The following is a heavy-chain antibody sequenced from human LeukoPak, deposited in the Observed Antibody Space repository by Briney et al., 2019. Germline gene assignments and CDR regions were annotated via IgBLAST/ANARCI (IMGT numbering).Heavy chain of an antibody. CDR1: GFTFDDYA. J-gene: IGHJ4*02. CDR2: ISWNSGSI. Sequence: LTGGSLRLSCAASGFTFDDYAMHWVRQAPGKGLEWVSGISWNSGSIDYADSVKGRFTISRDNARNSLYLQMDSLRAEDTALYYCAKIYNYGRQNYFDCWGQGTLVTVSS. CDR3: AKIYNYGRQNYFDC. V-gene: IGHV3-9*01. D-gene: IGHD5-18*01.